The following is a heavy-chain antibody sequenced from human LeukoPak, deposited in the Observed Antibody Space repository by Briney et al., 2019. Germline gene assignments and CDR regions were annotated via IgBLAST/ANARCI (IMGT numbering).Heavy chain of an antibody. CDR2: ISGSGGST. CDR1: GFTFSSYA. V-gene: IGHV3-23*01. CDR3: AKRRAAAGSNWFDP. J-gene: IGHJ5*02. Sequence: PGGSLRLSCAASGFTFSSYAMSWVRQAPGKGLDWVSAISGSGGSTYYADSVKGRFTISRDNSKNTLYLQMNSLRAEDTAVYYCAKRRAAAGSNWFDPWGQGTLVTVSS. D-gene: IGHD6-13*01.